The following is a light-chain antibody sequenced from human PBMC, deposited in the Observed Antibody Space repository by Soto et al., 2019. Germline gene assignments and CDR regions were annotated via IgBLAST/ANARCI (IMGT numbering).Light chain of an antibody. Sequence: EIVMTQSPSTLSVSPGEGATLSCRASQSISSKLAWYQQKPGQTHRLLIYGASTKATGVPARFTGSGSGTEFTLTISSLQSEDFAVYYCQQYNNWPPVFGQGTKVDIK. J-gene: IGKJ1*01. CDR1: QSISSK. CDR3: QQYNNWPPV. CDR2: GAS. V-gene: IGKV3-15*01.